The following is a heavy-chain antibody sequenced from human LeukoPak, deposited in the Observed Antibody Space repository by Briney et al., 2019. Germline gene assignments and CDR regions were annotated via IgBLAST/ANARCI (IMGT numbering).Heavy chain of an antibody. CDR1: GFTFTSSA. Sequence: ASVKVSRKASGFTFTSSAVQWVRQARGQRLEWIGWIVVGSGNTNYAQKFQERVTITRDMSTSTAYMELSSLRSEDTAVYYCAADAKVTTGRPLDYWGQGTLVTVSS. V-gene: IGHV1-58*01. CDR3: AADAKVTTGRPLDY. CDR2: IVVGSGNT. J-gene: IGHJ4*02. D-gene: IGHD1-1*01.